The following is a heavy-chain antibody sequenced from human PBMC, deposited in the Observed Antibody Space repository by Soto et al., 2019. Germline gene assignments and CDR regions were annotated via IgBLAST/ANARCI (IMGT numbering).Heavy chain of an antibody. Sequence: SETLSLTCAVSGGSMSSYFWSWIRQSAGKGLEWVGRIYPNGNTNFNPSLRRRVTMSVDTSKNQFSLKLTSMTAADTAVYYCARVNHGDYLDYWGQGTQVTVSS. CDR3: ARVNHGDYLDY. V-gene: IGHV4-4*07. CDR1: GGSMSSYF. J-gene: IGHJ4*02. D-gene: IGHD4-17*01. CDR2: IYPNGNT.